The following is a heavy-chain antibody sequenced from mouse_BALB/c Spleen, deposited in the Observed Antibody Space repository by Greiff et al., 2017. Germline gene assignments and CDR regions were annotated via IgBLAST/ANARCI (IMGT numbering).Heavy chain of an antibody. V-gene: IGHV14-3*02. CDR3: ARDRWDFDV. CDR2: IDPANGNT. CDR1: GFNIKDNY. J-gene: IGHJ1*01. Sequence: VQLQQSGAELVKPGASVKLSCTASGFNIKDNYMHWVKQRPEQGLEWIGRIDPANGNTKYDPKIQGKATITAHTYSNTVYLQLSSLTAEDTAVYYCARDRWDFDVWGAGTTVTVSS.